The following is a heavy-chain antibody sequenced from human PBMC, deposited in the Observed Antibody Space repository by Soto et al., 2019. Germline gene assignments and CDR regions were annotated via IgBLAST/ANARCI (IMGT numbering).Heavy chain of an antibody. Sequence: GGSLRLSCAAAGFSVSTSHISWVRQAPGKGLEWVSVIYSGGATHYAVSVKGRLIISRDKSKNTVDLQMNSLRAEDTAVYYCVRDMQLWRLDSWGQGTLVTVSS. V-gene: IGHV3-53*01. CDR1: GFSVSTSH. CDR3: VRDMQLWRLDS. CDR2: IYSGGAT. D-gene: IGHD2-21*01. J-gene: IGHJ4*02.